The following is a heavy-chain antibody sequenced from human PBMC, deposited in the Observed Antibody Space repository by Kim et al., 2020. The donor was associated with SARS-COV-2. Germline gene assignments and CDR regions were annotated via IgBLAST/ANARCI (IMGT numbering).Heavy chain of an antibody. CDR1: GGSISSYD. V-gene: IGHV4-59*13. CDR3: ARDRPYDSSGFDP. Sequence: SETLSLTCTVSGGSISSYDWSWIRQPPGKGLEWIGYSYYSGSTNYNPSLKSRVTISVDTSKNQFSLKLSSVTAADTAVYYCARDRPYDSSGFDPWGEGTMVTVTS. CDR2: SYYSGST. J-gene: IGHJ5*02. D-gene: IGHD3-22*01.